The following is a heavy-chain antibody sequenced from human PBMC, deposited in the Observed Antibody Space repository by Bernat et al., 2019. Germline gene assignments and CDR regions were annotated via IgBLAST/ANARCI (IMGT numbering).Heavy chain of an antibody. CDR1: GGSISSYY. V-gene: IGHV4-59*01. Sequence: QVQLQESGPGLVKPSETLSLTCTVSGGSISSYYWSWIRQPPGKGLEWIGYIYYSGSTNYNPSLKSRVTISVDTSKNQFSLKLSSVTAADTAVYYCARAELAAAGRYYYYYGMDVWGQGTTVTVSS. J-gene: IGHJ6*02. CDR2: IYYSGST. CDR3: ARAELAAAGRYYYYYGMDV. D-gene: IGHD6-13*01.